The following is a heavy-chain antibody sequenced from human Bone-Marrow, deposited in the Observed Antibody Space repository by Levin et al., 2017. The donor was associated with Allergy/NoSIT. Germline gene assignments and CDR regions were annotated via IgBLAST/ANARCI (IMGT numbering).Heavy chain of an antibody. CDR3: ARDKTNGHYDFWSGYYTWYFDL. D-gene: IGHD3-3*01. CDR2: ISSSGSTI. Sequence: GESLKISCAASGFTFSSYEMNWVRQALGKGLEWVSYISSSGSTIYYADSVKGRFTISRDNAKNSLYLQMNSLRAEDTAVYYCARDKTNGHYDFWSGYYTWYFDLWGRGTLVTVSS. CDR1: GFTFSSYE. J-gene: IGHJ2*01. V-gene: IGHV3-48*03.